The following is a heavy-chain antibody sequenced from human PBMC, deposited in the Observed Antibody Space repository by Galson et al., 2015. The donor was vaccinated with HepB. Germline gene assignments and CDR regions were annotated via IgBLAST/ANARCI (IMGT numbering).Heavy chain of an antibody. CDR3: ARGMEPLRPKYGMDV. D-gene: IGHD1-1*01. CDR2: IIPIFGTA. J-gene: IGHJ6*02. CDR1: GGTFSNYA. Sequence: SVKVSCKASGGTFSNYAINWVRQAPGQGLEWMGGIIPIFGTADYAQKFQGRVTITADESTSTAYMELSSLRYEDTAVYYCARGMEPLRPKYGMDVWGQGTTVIVSS. V-gene: IGHV1-69*13.